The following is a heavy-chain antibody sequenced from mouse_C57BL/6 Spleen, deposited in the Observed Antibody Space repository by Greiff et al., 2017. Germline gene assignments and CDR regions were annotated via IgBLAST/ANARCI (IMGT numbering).Heavy chain of an antibody. CDR3: AIYYARPGFAY. V-gene: IGHV1-69*01. Sequence: QVQLQQSGAELVMPGASVKLSCKASGYTFTSYWMHWVKQRPGQGLEWIGEIDPSDSYTNYNQKFKGKSTLTVDKSSSTAYMQLSSLTSEDSAVYYCAIYYARPGFAYWGQGTLVTVSA. CDR1: GYTFTSYW. CDR2: IDPSDSYT. D-gene: IGHD1-1*01. J-gene: IGHJ3*01.